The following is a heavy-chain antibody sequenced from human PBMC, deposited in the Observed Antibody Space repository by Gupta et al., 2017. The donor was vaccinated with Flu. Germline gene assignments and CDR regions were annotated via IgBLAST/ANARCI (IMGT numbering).Heavy chain of an antibody. V-gene: IGHV3-23*01. J-gene: IGHJ4*02. D-gene: IGHD4-17*01. Sequence: EVQLLESGGGLVQPGGSLSLSCAASVLIFSSYAMSWVRQAPGKGLEWVAVISGSGDKTHYADSMKGRFSISRDNSKKTVYLQINNLRAEDTAVYYCASYGDHGGAFHYWGRGTLVTVSS. CDR2: ISGSGDKT. CDR1: VLIFSSYA. CDR3: ASYGDHGGAFHY.